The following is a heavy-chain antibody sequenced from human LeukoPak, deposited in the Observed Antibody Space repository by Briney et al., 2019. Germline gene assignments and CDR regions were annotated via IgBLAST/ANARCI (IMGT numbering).Heavy chain of an antibody. J-gene: IGHJ6*03. CDR3: ARKKTLFWSGYYYYMDV. V-gene: IGHV4-34*01. CDR1: GGSFSGYY. Sequence: SETLSLTCAVYGGSFSGYYWSWIRQPPGKGLEWIGEINHSGSTNYNPSLKSRVTISVDTSKNQFSLKLSSVTAADTAVYYCARKKTLFWSGYYYYMDVWGKGTTVTVSS. D-gene: IGHD3-3*01. CDR2: INHSGST.